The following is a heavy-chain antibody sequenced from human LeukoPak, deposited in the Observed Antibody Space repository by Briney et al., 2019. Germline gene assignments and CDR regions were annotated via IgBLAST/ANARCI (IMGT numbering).Heavy chain of an antibody. CDR3: ATVYAAHYYYYYGMDV. D-gene: IGHD2-8*01. CDR2: IIPIFGTA. Sequence: SVKVSCKASGGTFSSYAISWVRQAPGQGLEWMGGIIPIFGTANYAQKFQGRVTITADESTSTAYMELSSLRSEDTAMYYCATVYAAHYYYYYGMDVWGQGTTVTVSS. V-gene: IGHV1-69*13. J-gene: IGHJ6*02. CDR1: GGTFSSYA.